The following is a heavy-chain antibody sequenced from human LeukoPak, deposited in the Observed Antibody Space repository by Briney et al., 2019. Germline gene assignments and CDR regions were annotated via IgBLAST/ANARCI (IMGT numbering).Heavy chain of an antibody. CDR1: GFTFSNYW. Sequence: GGSLRLSCVASGFTFSNYWVHWVRQGPGEGLVWVSHINSDGSSRNYADSVKGRFTISRDNAKNTLYLQMNSLRAEDTAVYYCASASSHRIAAGGDYWGQGTLVTVSS. V-gene: IGHV3-74*01. D-gene: IGHD6-13*01. CDR3: ASASSHRIAAGGDY. CDR2: INSDGSSR. J-gene: IGHJ4*02.